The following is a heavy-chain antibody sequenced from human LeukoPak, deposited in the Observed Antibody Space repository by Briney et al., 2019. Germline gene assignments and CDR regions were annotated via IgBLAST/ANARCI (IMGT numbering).Heavy chain of an antibody. V-gene: IGHV1-2*02. Sequence: ASVEVSCKASGYTFTGYYMHWVRQAPGQGLEWMGWINPDTGGTSYAQRFQGRVTMTRDTSISTACMELSRLTSDDTAVYYCARGGEVCSSTSCYRGHEYWGQGTLVTVSS. D-gene: IGHD2-2*01. CDR1: GYTFTGYY. CDR2: INPDTGGT. CDR3: ARGGEVCSSTSCYRGHEY. J-gene: IGHJ4*02.